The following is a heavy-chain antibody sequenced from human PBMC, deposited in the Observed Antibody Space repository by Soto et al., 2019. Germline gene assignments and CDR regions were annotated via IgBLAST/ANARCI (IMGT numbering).Heavy chain of an antibody. D-gene: IGHD2-21*02. V-gene: IGHV3-9*01. CDR2: ISWNSGSI. CDR1: GFTFDDYA. Sequence: GGSLRLSCAASGFTFDDYAMHWVRQAPGKGLEWVSGISWNSGSIGYADSVKGRFTISRDNAKNSLYLQMNSLRAEDTALYYCAKETAKSYYGMDVWGQGTTVTVS. J-gene: IGHJ6*02. CDR3: AKETAKSYYGMDV.